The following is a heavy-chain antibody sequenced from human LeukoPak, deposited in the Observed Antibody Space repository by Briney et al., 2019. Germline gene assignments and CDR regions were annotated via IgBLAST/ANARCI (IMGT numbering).Heavy chain of an antibody. CDR1: GGSIGSSTYY. Sequence: SETLSLTCIVSGGSIGSSTYYWGWIRQPPGKGLEWIGSIYYSGNTYYNPSLKSRVTISVDTPKNQFSLKLSSVTAADTAVYYCARINNLNYENLFDPWGQGTLVTVSS. CDR3: ARINNLNYENLFDP. CDR2: IYYSGNT. V-gene: IGHV4-39*07. D-gene: IGHD1-7*01. J-gene: IGHJ5*02.